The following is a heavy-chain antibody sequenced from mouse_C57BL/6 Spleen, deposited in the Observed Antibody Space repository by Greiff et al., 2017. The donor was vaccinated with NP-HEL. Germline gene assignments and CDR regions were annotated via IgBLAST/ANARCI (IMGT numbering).Heavy chain of an antibody. CDR1: GFTFSSYA. V-gene: IGHV5-4*01. Sequence: EVQLVESGGGLVKPGGSLKLSCAASGFTFSSYAMSWVRQTPEKRLEWVATISDGGSYTYYPDNVKGRFTISRDNAKNNLYLQMSHLKSEDTAMYYCARSHYGSSLYYAMDYWGQGTSVTVSS. CDR2: ISDGGSYT. D-gene: IGHD1-1*01. J-gene: IGHJ4*01. CDR3: ARSHYGSSLYYAMDY.